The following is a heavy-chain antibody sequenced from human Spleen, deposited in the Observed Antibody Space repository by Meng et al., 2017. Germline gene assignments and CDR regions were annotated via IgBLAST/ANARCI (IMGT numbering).Heavy chain of an antibody. D-gene: IGHD3-10*01. V-gene: IGHV4-4*02. Sequence: QVQLKESGPGLVKPSEPLSLTCAGSGGSISSDTWWSWVRQPPGKGLEWIGEIYHTGSTNYNPSLKSRVTMSVDKSNNQFSLTLTSVTAADTAVYHCLRGSGGSVWGQGTLVTVSS. J-gene: IGHJ1*01. CDR3: LRGSGGSV. CDR1: GGSISSDTW. CDR2: IYHTGST.